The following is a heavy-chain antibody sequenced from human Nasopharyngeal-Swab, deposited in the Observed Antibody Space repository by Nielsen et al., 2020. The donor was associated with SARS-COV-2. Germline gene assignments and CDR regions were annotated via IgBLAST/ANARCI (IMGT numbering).Heavy chain of an antibody. J-gene: IGHJ4*02. CDR1: GFTFDDYA. V-gene: IGHV3-43*02. CDR3: AKDMRYSSSWGGYFDY. D-gene: IGHD6-13*01. Sequence: GESLKISCAASGFTFDDYAMHWVRQAPGKGLEWVSLISGDGGSTYYADSVKGRFTISRDNSKNSLYLQMNSLRTEDTALYYCAKDMRYSSSWGGYFDYWGQGTLVTVSS. CDR2: ISGDGGST.